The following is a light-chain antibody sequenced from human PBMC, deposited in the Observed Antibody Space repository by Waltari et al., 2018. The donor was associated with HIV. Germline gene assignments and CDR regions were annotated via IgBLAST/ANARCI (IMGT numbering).Light chain of an antibody. CDR1: QSIASRY. Sequence: EIVLTQSPGTLSLSPGDRATLSCRASQSIASRYLAWYQQRPGQAPRLLIYGASGRATGIPDRFSGSGSGTDFSLTISRLEPEDFAVYYCQQFGSLRTFGPGTKVDIK. V-gene: IGKV3-20*01. J-gene: IGKJ1*01. CDR3: QQFGSLRT. CDR2: GAS.